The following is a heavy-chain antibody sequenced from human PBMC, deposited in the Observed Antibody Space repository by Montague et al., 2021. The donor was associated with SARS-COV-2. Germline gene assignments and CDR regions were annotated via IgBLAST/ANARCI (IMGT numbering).Heavy chain of an antibody. CDR3: ARDIAVAGLFDY. J-gene: IGHJ4*02. V-gene: IGHV4-61*02. Sequence: TLSLTCTVSGVSISSGSYYWSWIRQPAGKGLEWIGRISLSGSTNYNPSLKSRVTISVDTSKNQFSLKLTSVTAADTAVYYCARDIAVAGLFDYWGQGTLVTVSS. CDR2: ISLSGST. CDR1: GVSISSGSYY. D-gene: IGHD6-19*01.